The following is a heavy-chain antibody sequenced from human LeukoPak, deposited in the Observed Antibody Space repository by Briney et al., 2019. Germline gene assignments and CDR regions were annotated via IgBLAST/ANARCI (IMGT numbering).Heavy chain of an antibody. V-gene: IGHV1-8*01. J-gene: IGHJ6*03. CDR2: MNPNSGNT. CDR3: AREGAAAGTHPYYYMDV. CDR1: GYTFTSYD. Sequence: ASVKVSCKASGYTFTSYDINWVRQATGQGLEWMGWMNPNSGNTGYAQKFQGRVTMTRNTSISTAYMELSSLRSEDTAVYYCAREGAAAGTHPYYYMDVWGKGTTVTISS. D-gene: IGHD6-13*01.